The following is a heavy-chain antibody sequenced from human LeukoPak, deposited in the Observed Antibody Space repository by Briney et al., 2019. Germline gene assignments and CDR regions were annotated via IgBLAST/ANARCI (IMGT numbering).Heavy chain of an antibody. D-gene: IGHD5-12*01. V-gene: IGHV3-23*01. J-gene: IGHJ6*03. Sequence: TGGSLRLSCAASGFTFRSYAMSWVRQAPGKGLEWVSGIRERGDNTWYADSVKGRFAISRDNAKNSLYLQMNSLRAEDTAVYYCARENSGYDWDYYYYMDVWGKGTTVTVSS. CDR2: IRERGDNT. CDR3: ARENSGYDWDYYYYMDV. CDR1: GFTFRSYA.